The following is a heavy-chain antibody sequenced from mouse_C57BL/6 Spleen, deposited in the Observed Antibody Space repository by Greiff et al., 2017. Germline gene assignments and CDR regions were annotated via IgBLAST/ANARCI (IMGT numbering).Heavy chain of an antibody. CDR1: GFTFSDYY. CDR2: ISNGGGST. J-gene: IGHJ1*03. D-gene: IGHD1-1*01. CDR3: ARRHYGSSPWYFDV. Sequence: EVKLVESGGGLVQPGGSLKLSCAASGFTFSDYYMYWVRQTPEKRLEWVAYISNGGGSTYYPDTVKGRFTISRDNAKNTLYLQMSRLKSEDTAMYYCARRHYGSSPWYFDVWGTGTTVTVSS. V-gene: IGHV5-12*01.